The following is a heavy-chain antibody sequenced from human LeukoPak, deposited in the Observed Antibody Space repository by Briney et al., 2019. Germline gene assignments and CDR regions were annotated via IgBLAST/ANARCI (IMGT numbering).Heavy chain of an antibody. CDR1: GFTFSSYS. CDR2: ISSSSSTI. J-gene: IGHJ6*04. D-gene: IGHD3-10*02. V-gene: IGHV3-48*01. CDR3: AELGITMIGGV. Sequence: GGSLRLSCAASGFTFSSYSMNWVRQAPGKGLEWVSYISSSSSTIYYTDSVQGRFTISRDNAKNSLYLQMNSLRAEDTAVYYCAELGITMIGGVWGKGTTVTISS.